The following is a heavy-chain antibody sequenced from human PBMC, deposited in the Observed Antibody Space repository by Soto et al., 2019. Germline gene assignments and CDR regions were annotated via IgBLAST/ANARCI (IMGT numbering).Heavy chain of an antibody. CDR3: ATALYGPNWFDP. CDR2: FNPEDGET. CDR1: GYTLTELY. D-gene: IGHD3-10*01. J-gene: IGHJ5*02. Sequence: ASVKVSCKVSGYTLTELYMHWVRQAPGKGLEWMGGFNPEDGETIYAQKFQGRVNMTEDTSTDTAYMELSSLRSEDTAVYYCATALYGPNWFDPWGQGTLVTVSS. V-gene: IGHV1-24*01.